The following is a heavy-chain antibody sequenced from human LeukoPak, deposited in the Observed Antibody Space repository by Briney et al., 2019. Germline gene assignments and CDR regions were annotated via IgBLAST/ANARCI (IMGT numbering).Heavy chain of an antibody. V-gene: IGHV3-30-3*01. CDR3: ARVPVAESFFDY. J-gene: IGHJ4*02. Sequence: GGSLRLSCAASGFTFSSYAMHWVHQAPGKGLEWVAVISYDGSNKYYADSVKGRFTISRDNSKNTLYLQMNSLRAEDTAVYYCARVPVAESFFDYWGQGTLVTVSS. D-gene: IGHD1-26*01. CDR2: ISYDGSNK. CDR1: GFTFSSYA.